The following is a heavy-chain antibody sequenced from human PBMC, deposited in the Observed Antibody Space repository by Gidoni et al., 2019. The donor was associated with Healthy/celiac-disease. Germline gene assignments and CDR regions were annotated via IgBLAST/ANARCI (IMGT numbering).Heavy chain of an antibody. J-gene: IGHJ4*02. V-gene: IGHV1-69*02. CDR3: ASLYCSSTSCPWGEGDY. Sequence: QVQLVQSGAEVKKPGSSVKVSCKASGGTFSSYTISWVRQAPGQGLEWMGRIIPNLGIANYAQKFQGRVTITADKSTSTAYMELSSLRSEDTAVYYCASLYCSSTSCPWGEGDYWGQGTLVTVSS. D-gene: IGHD2-2*01. CDR2: IIPNLGIA. CDR1: GGTFSSYT.